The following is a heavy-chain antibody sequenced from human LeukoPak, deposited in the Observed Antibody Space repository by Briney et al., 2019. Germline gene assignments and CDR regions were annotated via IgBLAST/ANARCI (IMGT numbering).Heavy chain of an antibody. J-gene: IGHJ6*02. CDR2: ISAYNGNT. CDR3: ARAIFSRTKARYGMDV. V-gene: IGHV1-18*01. Sequence: GALGKVSCKASGYTFTRYGISWVRQAPGQGLEWRGWISAYNGNTNYAQKLQGRVTMTTDTSTSTANMELRSLRSDDPAVYYCARAIFSRTKARYGMDVWGQGTTVTVSS. CDR1: GYTFTRYG. D-gene: IGHD3-3*02.